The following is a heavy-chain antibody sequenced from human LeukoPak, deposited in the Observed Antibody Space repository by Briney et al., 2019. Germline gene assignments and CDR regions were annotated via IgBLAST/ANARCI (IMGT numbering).Heavy chain of an antibody. CDR2: IWSSGTVT. J-gene: IGHJ4*02. Sequence: GGSLRLSCAGYGYIFSDYEMNWVRQAPGRGLEWVAYIWSSGTVTHYTDSVKDRFTISRDNGKNSLFLQMNGLRAEDTAVYYCAIERSFCEGDCSDYWGQGTLVTVSS. V-gene: IGHV3-48*03. CDR3: AIERSFCEGDCSDY. D-gene: IGHD2-21*01. CDR1: GYIFSDYE.